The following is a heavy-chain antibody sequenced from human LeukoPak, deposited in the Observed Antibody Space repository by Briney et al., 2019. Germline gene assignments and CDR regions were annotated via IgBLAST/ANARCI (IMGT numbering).Heavy chain of an antibody. V-gene: IGHV4-30-2*01. D-gene: IGHD6-19*01. Sequence: PSQTLSLTCAVSGGSISSGGYSWSWIRQPPGKGLEWIGYIYHSGSTYYNPSLKSRVTISVDRSKNQFSLKLSSVTAADTAVYYCAGSSGGNNWFDPWGQGTLVTVSS. CDR3: AGSSGGNNWFDP. CDR1: GGSISSGGYS. CDR2: IYHSGST. J-gene: IGHJ5*02.